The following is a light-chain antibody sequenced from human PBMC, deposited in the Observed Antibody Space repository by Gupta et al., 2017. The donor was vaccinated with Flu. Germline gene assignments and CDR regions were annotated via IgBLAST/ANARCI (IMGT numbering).Light chain of an antibody. J-gene: IGKJ1*01. V-gene: IGKV1-5*03. CDR1: QSITGW. Sequence: PSTLSSSVGDRVTITCRASQSITGWLAWYQQKPGKAPKLLIYKTSSVESGVPSRFSGSGSGTEFTLTISSLQSDDFATYYCQQDNSYTGTFGQGTKVEIK. CDR3: QQDNSYTGT. CDR2: KTS.